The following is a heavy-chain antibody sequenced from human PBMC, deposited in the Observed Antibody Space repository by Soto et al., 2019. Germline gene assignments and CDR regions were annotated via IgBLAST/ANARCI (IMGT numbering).Heavy chain of an antibody. Sequence: EVQLLESGGGLVQPGGSLRLSCAASGFTFSSYAMSWVRQAPGEGLEWVSAISGSGGSTYYADSVKGRFTNSRDDSKNTLYLQMNSLRAEDTAVYYCAKLYSGYDFGAGDAFDIWGQGTMVTVSS. CDR1: GFTFSSYA. CDR3: AKLYSGYDFGAGDAFDI. D-gene: IGHD5-12*01. J-gene: IGHJ3*02. CDR2: ISGSGGST. V-gene: IGHV3-23*01.